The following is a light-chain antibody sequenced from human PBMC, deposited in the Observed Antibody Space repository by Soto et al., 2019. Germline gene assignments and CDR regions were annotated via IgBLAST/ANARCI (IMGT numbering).Light chain of an antibody. Sequence: EIVLTQSPCTLSLSPGESAAFSCRASQTVRRNLAWYQQRSCKAPRLLIYDISNRATGVPARFSGSGSGTDVTLTISSLEPEEFEVYYCPQRSNSPITFGQGTRLEIK. CDR1: QTVRRN. V-gene: IGKV3-11*01. CDR2: DIS. CDR3: PQRSNSPIT. J-gene: IGKJ5*01.